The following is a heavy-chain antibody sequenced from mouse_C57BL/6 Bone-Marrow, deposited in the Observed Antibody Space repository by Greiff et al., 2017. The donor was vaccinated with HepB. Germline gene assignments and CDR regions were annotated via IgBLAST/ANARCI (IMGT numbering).Heavy chain of an antibody. CDR3: ARRGGWLLRDYAMDY. V-gene: IGHV1-50*01. CDR2: IDPSDSYT. Sequence: VQLQQPGAELVKPGASVKLSCKASGYTFTSYWMQWVKQRPGQGLEWIGEIDPSDSYTNNNQKFKGKATLTVDTSSSTAYMQLSSLTSEDSAVYYCARRGGWLLRDYAMDYWGQGTSVTVSS. D-gene: IGHD2-3*01. CDR1: GYTFTSYW. J-gene: IGHJ4*01.